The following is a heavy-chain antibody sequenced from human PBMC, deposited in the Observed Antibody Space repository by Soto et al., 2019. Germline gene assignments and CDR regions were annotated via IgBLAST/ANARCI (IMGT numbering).Heavy chain of an antibody. J-gene: IGHJ4*02. CDR1: GFTFSDYY. CDR3: ARGPRDDYMISGGFDY. V-gene: IGHV3-11*01. Sequence: QVQLVESGGGLVKPGGSLRLSCVASGFTFSDYYMSWFRQAPGKGLEWVWYISSGGSVIYSADSMKGRFTISRDSAKNSLYLRVEGVRAEDTAVYYCARGPRDDYMISGGFDYWGQGTLVTVSS. CDR2: ISSGGSVI. D-gene: IGHD4-4*01.